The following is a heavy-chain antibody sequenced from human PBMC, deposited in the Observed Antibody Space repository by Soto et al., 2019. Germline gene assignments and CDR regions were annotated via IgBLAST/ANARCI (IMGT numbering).Heavy chain of an antibody. CDR1: GFTVSNNY. Sequence: EVQLVESGGGLVQPGGSLRLSCAASGFTVSNNYMTWVRQAPGKGLEWVSVIYSGGSTYYADSVKGRFTLSRDNSKNTLYLQMNSLRAEDTAVYYCARGYDSSGFYYDYWGQGTLVNVSS. CDR3: ARGYDSSGFYYDY. D-gene: IGHD3-22*01. CDR2: IYSGGST. V-gene: IGHV3-66*01. J-gene: IGHJ4*02.